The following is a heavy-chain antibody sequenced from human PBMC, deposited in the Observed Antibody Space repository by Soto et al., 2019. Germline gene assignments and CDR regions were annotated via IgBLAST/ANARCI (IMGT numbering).Heavy chain of an antibody. V-gene: IGHV1-69*13. CDR1: GGSFSSYA. J-gene: IGHJ6*01. CDR2: IIPIVGTA. Sequence: RASVKVSCKASGGSFSSYAISWVRQAPGEGLEWMGGIIPIVGTANYAQKFQGRVTITADESTSTAYMELSSLRSEDTAVYYCARDLVATIPYIAAAPNYYDGMDVWGQGTMVTVS. CDR3: ARDLVATIPYIAAAPNYYDGMDV. D-gene: IGHD5-12*01.